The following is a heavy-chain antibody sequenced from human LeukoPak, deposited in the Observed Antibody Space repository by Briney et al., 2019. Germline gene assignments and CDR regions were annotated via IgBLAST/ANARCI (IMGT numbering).Heavy chain of an antibody. CDR3: ARSPGGFTYGRNWFDP. Sequence: GESLKIPCKTSGYSFPSYWIAWVRQMPGKGLEWMGIIYPGDSDTRYSPSFQGQVTISADKSISTAYLQLSSLKASDTAVYYCARSPGGFTYGRNWFDPWGQGTLVSVSS. D-gene: IGHD5-18*01. V-gene: IGHV5-51*01. J-gene: IGHJ5*02. CDR1: GYSFPSYW. CDR2: IYPGDSDT.